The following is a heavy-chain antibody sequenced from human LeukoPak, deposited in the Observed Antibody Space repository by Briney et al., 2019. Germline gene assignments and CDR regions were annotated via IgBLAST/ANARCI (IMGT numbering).Heavy chain of an antibody. CDR2: INTNTGNP. J-gene: IGHJ6*02. CDR3: ATYCSSTSCYGMDV. CDR1: GYTFTSYA. V-gene: IGHV7-4-1*02. Sequence: ASVTVSCTASGYTFTSYAMSWVRQAPGQGLEWMGWINTNTGNPTYAQGFTGRFVFSLDTSVSTAYLQISSLKAEDTAVYYCATYCSSTSCYGMDVWGQGTTVTVSS. D-gene: IGHD2-2*01.